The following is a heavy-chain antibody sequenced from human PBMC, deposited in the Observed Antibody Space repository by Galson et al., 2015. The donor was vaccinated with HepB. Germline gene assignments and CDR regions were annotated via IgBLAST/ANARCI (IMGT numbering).Heavy chain of an antibody. CDR3: ARADTIHQIFDY. V-gene: IGHV3-30-3*01. D-gene: IGHD3-3*01. J-gene: IGHJ4*02. CDR2: ILYDGSKK. CDR1: GFTFSSYA. Sequence: SLRLSCAASGFTFSSYAMHWVRQAPGKGLEWVALILYDGSKKYYADSVKGRFTISRDNSKNTLYLQVNSLRADDTAVYYCARADTIHQIFDYWGKGPLVTVSS.